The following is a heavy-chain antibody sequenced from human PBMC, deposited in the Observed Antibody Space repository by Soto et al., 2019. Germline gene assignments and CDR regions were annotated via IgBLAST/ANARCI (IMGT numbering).Heavy chain of an antibody. CDR3: ARDRKAAAGYDYGMDV. V-gene: IGHV3-48*02. D-gene: IGHD6-13*01. CDR1: GFTFSSYS. J-gene: IGHJ6*02. CDR2: ISSSSRTI. Sequence: GGSLRLSCAASGFTFSSYSMNWVRQAPGKGLEWVSCISSSSRTIYYADSVKGRFTISRDNAKKSLYLQMNRLRDEDTAVYYWARDRKAAAGYDYGMDVWGQGTTVTVSS.